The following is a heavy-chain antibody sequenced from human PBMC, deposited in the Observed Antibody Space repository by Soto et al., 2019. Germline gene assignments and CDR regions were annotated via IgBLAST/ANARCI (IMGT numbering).Heavy chain of an antibody. D-gene: IGHD2-21*02. CDR2: IYYSGRT. J-gene: IGHJ4*02. Sequence: SETLSLTCIVSGESISSSSYYWGWIRQPPGKGLEWIGSIYYSGRTYYNPSFKSRVTISIDTSKNQFPLKLSSVTATDTAVYYCARQRTTVVTQAYFDHWGQRALVTVSS. CDR1: GESISSSSYY. V-gene: IGHV4-39*01. CDR3: ARQRTTVVTQAYFDH.